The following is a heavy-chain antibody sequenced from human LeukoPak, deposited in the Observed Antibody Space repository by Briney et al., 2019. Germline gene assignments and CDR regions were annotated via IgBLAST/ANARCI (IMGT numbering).Heavy chain of an antibody. V-gene: IGHV4-4*02. CDR2: IPYSGST. D-gene: IGHD6-13*01. Sequence: SGPLSLTCAVSGGSVSSSNWWSWVRQPPGKGLEWIGEIPYSGSTNYNPSLKSRVTVSVDKSKNQLSLELSSVTAADTAVYYCARGGSWYLSFWGQGTLVTVSS. CDR3: ARGGSWYLSF. CDR1: GGSVSSSNW. J-gene: IGHJ4*02.